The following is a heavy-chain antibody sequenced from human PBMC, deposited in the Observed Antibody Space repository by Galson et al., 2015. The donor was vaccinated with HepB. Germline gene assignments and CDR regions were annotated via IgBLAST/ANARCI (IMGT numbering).Heavy chain of an antibody. Sequence: SLRLSCAASGFTFSSYEMNWVRQAPGKGLEWVSYISSSGSTIYYADSVKGRFTISSDNAKNSLYLQMNSLRAEDTAVYYCARDPYFVVAATLDAFDIWGQGTMVTVSS. D-gene: IGHD2-15*01. CDR2: ISSSGSTI. CDR3: ARDPYFVVAATLDAFDI. CDR1: GFTFSSYE. V-gene: IGHV3-48*03. J-gene: IGHJ3*02.